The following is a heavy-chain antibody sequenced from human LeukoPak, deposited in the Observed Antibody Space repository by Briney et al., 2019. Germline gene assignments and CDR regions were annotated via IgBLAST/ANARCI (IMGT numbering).Heavy chain of an antibody. CDR3: ARQTNWGAGAGFDY. J-gene: IGHJ4*02. CDR2: IYPSGNT. V-gene: IGHV4-4*09. CDR1: GDSIGSYY. D-gene: IGHD7-27*01. Sequence: SETLSLTCTVSGDSIGSYYWSWFRQPPGKGLEWIGYIYPSGNTNYNPSLKSRVTISLDTSKNHLSLRLSSVTAADTAVYYCARQTNWGAGAGFDYWGQGTLVTVSS.